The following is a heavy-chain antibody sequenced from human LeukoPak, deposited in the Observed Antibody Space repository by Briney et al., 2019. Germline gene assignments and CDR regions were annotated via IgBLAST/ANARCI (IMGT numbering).Heavy chain of an antibody. CDR3: AKDGQRGGYYKGCDY. Sequence: GRSLRLSCAASGFTFNSYGMHWVRQAPGKGLEWVAVISYDGSNKYYADSVKGRFTISRDNSKNTPYLQMNSLRAEDTAVYYCAKDGQRGGYYKGCDYWGQGTLVTVSS. D-gene: IGHD5-24*01. V-gene: IGHV3-30*18. J-gene: IGHJ4*02. CDR2: ISYDGSNK. CDR1: GFTFNSYG.